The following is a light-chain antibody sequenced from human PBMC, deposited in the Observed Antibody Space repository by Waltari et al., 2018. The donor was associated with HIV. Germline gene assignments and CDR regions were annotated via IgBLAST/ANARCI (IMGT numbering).Light chain of an antibody. Sequence: VLTQSPGTLSVSPGERATLSCRASQRIDTTSLSWYQQKPGQAPRLVIYGASTRASGIPPRFSGSGSGTDSTLTISSLQPEDFASYYCLQDYNLPGAFGQGTRVEIK. CDR3: LQDYNLPGA. J-gene: IGKJ1*01. CDR2: GAS. V-gene: IGKV3D-7*01. CDR1: QRIDTTS.